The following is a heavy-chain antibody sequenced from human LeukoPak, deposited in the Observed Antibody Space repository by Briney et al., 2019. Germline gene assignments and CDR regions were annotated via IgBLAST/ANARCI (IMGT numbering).Heavy chain of an antibody. V-gene: IGHV1-8*01. D-gene: IGHD5-18*01. CDR1: GYTFTSYD. CDR3: ARERRVGYSYGFGY. J-gene: IGHJ4*02. Sequence: ASVKVSCKASGYTFTSYDINWVRQATGQGLEWMGWMNPNSGNTGYAQKFQGRVTMTRHTSISTAYMELSSLRSEDTAVYYCARERRVGYSYGFGYWGQGTLVTVSS. CDR2: MNPNSGNT.